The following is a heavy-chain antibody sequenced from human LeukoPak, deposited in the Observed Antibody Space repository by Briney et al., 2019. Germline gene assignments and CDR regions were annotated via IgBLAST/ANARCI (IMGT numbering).Heavy chain of an antibody. Sequence: SETLSPTCTVSGGSISSYYWSWIRQPPGKGLEWIGYIYYSGSTNYNPSLKSRVTISVDTSRNQFSLKLNSVTAADAAVYYCARHYGPWGQGTLVTVSS. CDR3: ARHYGP. CDR1: GGSISSYY. CDR2: IYYSGST. D-gene: IGHD3-10*01. J-gene: IGHJ5*02. V-gene: IGHV4-59*08.